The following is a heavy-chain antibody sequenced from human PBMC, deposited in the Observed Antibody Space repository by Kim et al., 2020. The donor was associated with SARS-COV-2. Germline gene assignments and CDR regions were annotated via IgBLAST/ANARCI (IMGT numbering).Heavy chain of an antibody. Sequence: SETLCLTCAVYGGSFSGYYWSWIRQPPGKGLEWIGEINHSGSTNYNPSLKSRVTISVDTSKNQFSLKLSSVTAADTAVYYCASGLRFLEGDYWGQGTLVT. V-gene: IGHV4-34*01. J-gene: IGHJ4*02. CDR2: INHSGST. CDR3: ASGLRFLEGDY. CDR1: GGSFSGYY. D-gene: IGHD3-3*01.